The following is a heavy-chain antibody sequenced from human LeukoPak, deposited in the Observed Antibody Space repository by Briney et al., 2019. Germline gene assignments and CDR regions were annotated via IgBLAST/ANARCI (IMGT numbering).Heavy chain of an antibody. D-gene: IGHD4-11*01. Sequence: TGGSLRLSCAPSGFTFSHYWMHWVRQAPGKGLEWVSRISGDGTTTAYADSVKGRFALSRDNAKNTLYLQMTSLRAEDTAVYYCARDNSPGWFGPWGQGTLVTVSA. CDR3: ARDNSPGWFGP. CDR2: ISGDGTTT. CDR1: GFTFSHYW. J-gene: IGHJ5*02. V-gene: IGHV3-74*01.